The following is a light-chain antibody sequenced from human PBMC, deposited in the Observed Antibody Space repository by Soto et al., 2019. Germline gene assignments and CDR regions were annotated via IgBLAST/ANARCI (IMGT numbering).Light chain of an antibody. CDR2: DAS. J-gene: IGKJ5*01. CDR3: QQYDNLHIT. V-gene: IGKV1-33*01. Sequence: DIQMTQSPSSLSASVGDRVTITCQASQDISNYLNWYQQKPGKAPKLLIYDASNLETGVPSRFSGSGSGKDFTFTISSLQPEDIEEYYCQQYDNLHITFGQGTRLEIK. CDR1: QDISNY.